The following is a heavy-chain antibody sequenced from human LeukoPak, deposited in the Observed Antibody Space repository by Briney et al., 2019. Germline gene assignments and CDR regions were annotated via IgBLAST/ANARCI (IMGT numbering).Heavy chain of an antibody. Sequence: GSLRPSCAASGFTFSTYGMHWVRQAPGKGLEWVAVITNDGNYEKYADAVRGRFTISRDNSKNTLYLQMNSLSAEDTAVYYCARDSITGDNSLDFWGRGTLVTVSS. CDR1: GFTFSTYG. CDR3: ARDSITGDNSLDF. CDR2: ITNDGNYE. V-gene: IGHV3-33*05. J-gene: IGHJ4*02. D-gene: IGHD7-27*01.